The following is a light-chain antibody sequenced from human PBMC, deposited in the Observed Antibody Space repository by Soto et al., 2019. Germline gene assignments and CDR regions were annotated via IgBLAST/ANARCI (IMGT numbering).Light chain of an antibody. CDR3: TSYTSSSTYV. Sequence: QSVLTQPASVSESPGQSLPIPCAGTSSDIGGYNYVSWYQQHPDKAPKLMIYGVTNRPSGVSDRFSGSKSGNTASLTISGLQAEDEADYYCTSYTSSSTYVFGTGTKVTVL. CDR2: GVT. V-gene: IGLV2-14*01. J-gene: IGLJ1*01. CDR1: SSDIGGYNY.